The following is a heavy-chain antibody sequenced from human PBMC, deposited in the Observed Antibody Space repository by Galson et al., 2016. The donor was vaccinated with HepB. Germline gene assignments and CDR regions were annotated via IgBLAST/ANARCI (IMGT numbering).Heavy chain of an antibody. CDR2: VSSDGSNN. J-gene: IGHJ4*02. V-gene: IGHV3-30*14. CDR3: ARDPSIGLENWSPQYYFDS. Sequence: SLRLSCAASGFTFSHYAMHWVRQAPGKGLEWLAVVSSDGSNNYYTDSVRGRFTISRDNSKNTLFLQMHSLSNEDTAVYYCARDPSIGLENWSPQYYFDSWGQGTLVTVSS. CDR1: GFTFSHYA. D-gene: IGHD1-1*01.